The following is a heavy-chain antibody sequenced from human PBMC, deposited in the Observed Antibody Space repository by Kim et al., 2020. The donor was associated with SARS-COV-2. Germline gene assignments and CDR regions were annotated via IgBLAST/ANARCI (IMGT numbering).Heavy chain of an antibody. Sequence: GGSLRLSCAASGFTFSSYSMNWVRQAPGKGLEWVSSISSSSSYIYYADSVKGRFTISRDNAKNSLYLQMNSLRAEDTAVYYCAREEPGYSSSWYDWGQGTLVTVSS. J-gene: IGHJ4*02. D-gene: IGHD6-13*01. CDR2: ISSSSSYI. CDR3: AREEPGYSSSWYD. V-gene: IGHV3-21*01. CDR1: GFTFSSYS.